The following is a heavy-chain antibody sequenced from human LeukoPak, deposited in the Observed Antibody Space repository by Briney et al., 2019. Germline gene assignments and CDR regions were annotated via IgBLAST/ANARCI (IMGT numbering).Heavy chain of an antibody. CDR3: ARLRCNGGSRYFDY. D-gene: IGHD2-15*01. CDR2: IYYSGST. V-gene: IGHV4-39*01. Sequence: PLETLSLTCTVSGGSISSSSYYWGWIRQPPGKGLEWIGSIYYSGSTYYNPSLKSRVTISVDTSKNQFSLKLSSVTAADTAVYYCARLRCNGGSRYFDYWGQGTLVTVSS. CDR1: GGSISSSSYY. J-gene: IGHJ4*02.